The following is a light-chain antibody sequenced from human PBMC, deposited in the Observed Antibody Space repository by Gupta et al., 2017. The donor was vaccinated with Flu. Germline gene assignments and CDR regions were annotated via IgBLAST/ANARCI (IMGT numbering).Light chain of an antibody. CDR1: SGINVGTYR. CDR3: IIWHSSAYV. CDR2: YKSDSDK. V-gene: IGLV5-45*02. Sequence: CTLRSGINVGTYRIYWYQQKPGSPPQFLLGYKSDSDKQQGSEVPSRFSGSKGASANAGILLISGLQSEDEADYYCIIWHSSAYVFGTGTKVTV. J-gene: IGLJ1*01.